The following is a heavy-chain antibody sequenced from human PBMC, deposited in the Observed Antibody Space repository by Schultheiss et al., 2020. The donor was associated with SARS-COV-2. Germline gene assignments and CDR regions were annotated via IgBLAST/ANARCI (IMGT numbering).Heavy chain of an antibody. Sequence: SVKVSCKASGGTFSSYAISWVRQAPGQGLEWMGWIVVGSGNTNYAQKFQERVTITRDMSTSTAYMELSSLRSEDTAVYYCAADSPWWYYGSGSYRVGTRYYYYGMDVWGQGTTVTVSS. CDR2: IVVGSGNT. D-gene: IGHD3-10*01. J-gene: IGHJ6*02. CDR3: AADSPWWYYGSGSYRVGTRYYYYGMDV. CDR1: GGTFSSYA. V-gene: IGHV1-58*02.